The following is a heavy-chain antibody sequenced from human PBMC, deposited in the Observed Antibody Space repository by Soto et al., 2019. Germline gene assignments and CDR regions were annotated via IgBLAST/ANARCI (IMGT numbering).Heavy chain of an antibody. CDR3: ARHGGSRITMVRGSIMDV. Sequence: EVQLVQSGAEVEKPGESLRISCKGSGYRFNSYWINWVRQMPGKGLEWMGRIDPSDSYINYSPSFQGHVSISVDKYINTAYLQWSSLKASDTAMYYCARHGGSRITMVRGSIMDVWGQGTTVTVSS. CDR1: GYRFNSYW. CDR2: IDPSDSYI. V-gene: IGHV5-10-1*03. D-gene: IGHD3-10*01. J-gene: IGHJ6*02.